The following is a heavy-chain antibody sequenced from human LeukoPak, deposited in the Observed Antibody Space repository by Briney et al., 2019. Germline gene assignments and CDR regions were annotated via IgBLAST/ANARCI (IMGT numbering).Heavy chain of an antibody. CDR3: ARDVNQLDSFDI. V-gene: IGHV3-33*01. CDR1: GFTFSSYG. D-gene: IGHD1-1*01. J-gene: IGHJ3*02. Sequence: GGSLRLSCAASGFTFSSYGMHWVRQAPGKGLEWVAVIWYDGSNKYYADSVKGRFTISRDNSKNTLYLQMNSLRAGDTAVYYCARDVNQLDSFDIWGQGTMVNVSS. CDR2: IWYDGSNK.